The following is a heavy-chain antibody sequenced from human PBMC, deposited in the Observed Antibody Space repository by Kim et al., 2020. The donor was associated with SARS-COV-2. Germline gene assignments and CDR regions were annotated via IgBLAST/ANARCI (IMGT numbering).Heavy chain of an antibody. CDR1: GGTFSSYA. D-gene: IGHD5-18*01. CDR2: IIPILGIA. V-gene: IGHV1-69*04. Sequence: SVKVSCKASGGTFSSYAISWVRQAPGQGLEWMGRIIPILGIANYAQKFQGRVTITADKSTSTAYMELSSLRSEDTAVYYCALRGYSYGYYYGMDVWGQGTTVTVSS. CDR3: ALRGYSYGYYYGMDV. J-gene: IGHJ6*02.